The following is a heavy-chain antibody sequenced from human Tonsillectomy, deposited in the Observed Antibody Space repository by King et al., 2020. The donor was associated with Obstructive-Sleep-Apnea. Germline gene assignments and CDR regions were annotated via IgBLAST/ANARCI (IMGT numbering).Heavy chain of an antibody. J-gene: IGHJ4*02. CDR1: GGTFSSYA. V-gene: IGHV1-69*01. D-gene: IGHD6-19*01. CDR2: IIPIFGTA. Sequence: AQLVQSGAEVKKPGSSVKVSCKASGGTFSSYAIIWVRQAPGQGLEWVGGIIPIFGTAHYAQKVQGRVTITADESTSTAYMELSSLRSEDTAVYYCARRIAVAGKGGFDYWGQGTLVTVSS. CDR3: ARRIAVAGKGGFDY.